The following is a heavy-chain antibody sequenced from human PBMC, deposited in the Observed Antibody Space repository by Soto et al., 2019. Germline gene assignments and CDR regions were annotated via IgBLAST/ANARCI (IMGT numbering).Heavy chain of an antibody. CDR2: INRNGGSA. D-gene: IGHD3-10*01. CDR1: GFTFSSYA. V-gene: IGHV3-23*01. Sequence: EVQLLDSGGGLVQPGGSLRLSCEASGFTFSSYAMSWVRQAPGKGLEWVSSINRNGGSANYADSVKGRFTISRDDSKKILRLQMNSLRAEDTAIYYCAKNYYFDCWGQGTLVTVSS. J-gene: IGHJ4*02. CDR3: AKNYYFDC.